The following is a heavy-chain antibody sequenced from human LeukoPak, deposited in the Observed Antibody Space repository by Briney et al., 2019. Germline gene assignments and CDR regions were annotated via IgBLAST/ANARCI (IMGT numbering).Heavy chain of an antibody. Sequence: GGSLRLSCSASGFTFSDYAIIWVRQAPGKGLEWVSSISGNGGTTYYADSVKGRFIISRDNSKNTLHLQINSLRVEDTAKYYCARGRTGAGRYYLDYWGQGTLVTVSS. CDR3: ARGRTGAGRYYLDY. V-gene: IGHV3-23*01. J-gene: IGHJ4*02. CDR2: ISGNGGTT. D-gene: IGHD3-10*01. CDR1: GFTFSDYA.